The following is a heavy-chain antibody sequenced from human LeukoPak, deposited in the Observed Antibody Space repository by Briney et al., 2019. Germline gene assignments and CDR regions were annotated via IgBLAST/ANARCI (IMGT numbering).Heavy chain of an antibody. J-gene: IGHJ4*02. Sequence: PGGSLRLSCAASGFTFSSYWMSWVRQAPGKGLEWVANIKQDGSENYYVDSVKGRFTISRDNAKNSLYLQMNSLRAEDTAVYYCARVYYYDSNGFSYFFDFWGQGTLVIVSS. CDR1: GFTFSSYW. D-gene: IGHD3-22*01. CDR3: ARVYYYDSNGFSYFFDF. V-gene: IGHV3-7*01. CDR2: IKQDGSEN.